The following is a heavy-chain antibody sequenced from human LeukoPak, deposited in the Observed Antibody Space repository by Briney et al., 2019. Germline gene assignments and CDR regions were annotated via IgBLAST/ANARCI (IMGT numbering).Heavy chain of an antibody. V-gene: IGHV3-30*02. CDR3: AKDKDPWESTSISDFDY. CDR1: GFTFSTYG. J-gene: IGHJ4*02. D-gene: IGHD1-26*01. Sequence: QSGGSLRLSCAASGFTFSTYGMHWVRQAPGKGLEWVAFIRYDGSNKYYADSVKGRFTISRDNSKNTLYLQMNSLRAEDTAVYFCAKDKDPWESTSISDFDYWGQGTLVTVSS. CDR2: IRYDGSNK.